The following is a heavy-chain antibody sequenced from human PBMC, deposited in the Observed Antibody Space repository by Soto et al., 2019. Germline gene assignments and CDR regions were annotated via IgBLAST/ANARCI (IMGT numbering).Heavy chain of an antibody. CDR2: MNPNSGNT. CDR3: ARGLIASDY. CDR1: GGTFSSYA. Sequence: QVQLVQSGAEVKKPGSSVKVSCKASGGTFSSYAISWVRQAPGQGLEWMGWMNPNSGNTGYAQKFQGRVTMTRNTSISTAYMELSSLRSEDTAVYYCARGLIASDYWGQGTLVTVSS. J-gene: IGHJ4*02. D-gene: IGHD3-16*01. V-gene: IGHV1-8*02.